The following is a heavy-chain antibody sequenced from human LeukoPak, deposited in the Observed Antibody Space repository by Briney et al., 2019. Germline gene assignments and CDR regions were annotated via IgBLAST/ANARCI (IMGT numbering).Heavy chain of an antibody. D-gene: IGHD3-22*01. V-gene: IGHV3-15*01. CDR3: STYRFYYDASGNDY. J-gene: IGHJ4*02. CDR2: IKSNFDGGTT. CDR1: GFPFNNAW. Sequence: GGSLRLSCAASGFPFNNAWMSWVRQAPGKGLEWLGRIKSNFDGGTTDYVAPVKGRFTITRDDSKSTVYLQMNSLKTEDTAVYYCSTYRFYYDASGNDYWGQGTLVTVSS.